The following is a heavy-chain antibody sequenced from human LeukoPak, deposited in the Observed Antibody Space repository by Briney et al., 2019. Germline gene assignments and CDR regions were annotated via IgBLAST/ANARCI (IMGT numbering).Heavy chain of an antibody. D-gene: IGHD2/OR15-2a*01. CDR1: GYSISSGYY. V-gene: IGHV4-61*02. CDR2: IYTSGST. Sequence: SETLSLTCTVSGYSISSGYYWSWIRQPAGKGLEWIGRIYTSGSTNYNPSLKSRVTISVDTSKNQFSLKLSSVTAADTAVYYCARDFLIRGLDYWGQGTLVTVSS. J-gene: IGHJ4*02. CDR3: ARDFLIRGLDY.